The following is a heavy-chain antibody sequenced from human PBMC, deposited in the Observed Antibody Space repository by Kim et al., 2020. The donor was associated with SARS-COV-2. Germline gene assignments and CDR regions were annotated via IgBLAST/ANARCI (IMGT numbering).Heavy chain of an antibody. V-gene: IGHV1-69*04. J-gene: IGHJ4*02. Sequence: AQKFQGRVTITADKSTSTAYMELSSLRSEDTAVYYCAREGITMVRGALGYWGQGTLVTVSS. CDR3: AREGITMVRGALGY. D-gene: IGHD3-10*01.